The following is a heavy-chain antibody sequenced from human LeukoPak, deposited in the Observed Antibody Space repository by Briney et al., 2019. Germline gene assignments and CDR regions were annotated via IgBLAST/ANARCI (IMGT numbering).Heavy chain of an antibody. CDR3: AREGDYYDSSGYSGAVGAFDI. CDR1: GFTVSINY. D-gene: IGHD3-22*01. CDR2: IFSGGSK. J-gene: IGHJ3*02. V-gene: IGHV3-66*01. Sequence: RGSLRLSCAASGFTVSINYMSWVRQAPGKGMEWGSVIFSGGSKYYADSVKGRFTISRDNSKNTLYLQMNSLRAEDTAVYYCAREGDYYDSSGYSGAVGAFDIWGQGTMVTVSS.